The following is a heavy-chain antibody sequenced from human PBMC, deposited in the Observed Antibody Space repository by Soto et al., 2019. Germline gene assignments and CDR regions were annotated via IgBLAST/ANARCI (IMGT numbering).Heavy chain of an antibody. CDR2: IIPIFGTA. J-gene: IGHJ6*02. V-gene: IGHV1-69*13. D-gene: IGHD2-2*01. CDR3: ARDRGSTSCYGCKYYYYGMDV. CDR1: GGTFSSYG. Sequence: SVKVSCKASGGTFSSYGFSWVRQAPGQGLEWMGGIIPIFGTANYAQKFQGRVTITADESTSTAYMELRSLRSEDTATYYCARDRGSTSCYGCKYYYYGMDVWGQGTTVTVSS.